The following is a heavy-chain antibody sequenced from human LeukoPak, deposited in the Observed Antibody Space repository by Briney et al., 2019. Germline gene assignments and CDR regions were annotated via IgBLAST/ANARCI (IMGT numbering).Heavy chain of an antibody. V-gene: IGHV3-21*01. CDR3: ARDKSEAFDI. J-gene: IGHJ3*02. CDR1: GFTFSSYA. CDR2: ISSSSSYI. Sequence: GGSLRLSCAASGFTFSSYAMSWVRQAPGKGLEWVSSISSSSSYIYYADSVKGRFTISRDNAKNSLYLQMNSLRAEDTAVYYCARDKSEAFDIWGQGTMVTVSS.